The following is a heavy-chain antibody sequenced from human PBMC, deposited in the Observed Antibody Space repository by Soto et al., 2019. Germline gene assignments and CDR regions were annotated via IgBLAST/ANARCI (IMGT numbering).Heavy chain of an antibody. D-gene: IGHD6-6*01. V-gene: IGHV3-48*01. CDR1: GFTFSSYS. Sequence: GGSLRLSCAASGFTFSSYSMNWVRQAQGKGLEWVSYISSSSSTIYYADSVKGRFTISRDNAKNSLYLQMNSLRAEDTAVYYCARVGGRHSSSSPPWGQGTLVTVSS. CDR2: ISSSSSTI. CDR3: ARVGGRHSSSSPP. J-gene: IGHJ5*02.